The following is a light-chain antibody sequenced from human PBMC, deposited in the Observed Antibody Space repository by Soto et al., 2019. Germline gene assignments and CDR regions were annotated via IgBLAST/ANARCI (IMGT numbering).Light chain of an antibody. CDR2: GTS. CDR3: QQYDSWPPLFT. J-gene: IGKJ3*01. CDR1: QSVSSN. V-gene: IGKV3-15*01. Sequence: EIIMTQSPATLSVSPGERATLSCRASQSVSSNLAWYRQRPGQAPRLLIYGTSTRATGIPDRFSGSGSGTEFTLTISSLQSEDFAVYYCQQYDSWPPLFTFVPGTKVDLK.